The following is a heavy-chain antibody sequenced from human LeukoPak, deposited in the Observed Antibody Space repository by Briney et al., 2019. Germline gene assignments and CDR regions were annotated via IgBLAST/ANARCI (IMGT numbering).Heavy chain of an antibody. CDR3: ARDRHYHDSSASDLDAFDI. CDR1: GNYW. V-gene: IGHV3-74*01. CDR2: INSDGSWT. D-gene: IGHD3-22*01. J-gene: IGHJ3*02. Sequence: GGSLRLSCAASGNYWMHWVRQVPGKGLVWVSHINSDGSWTSYADSVKGRFTISRDNAKNSLYLQMNSLRAEDTALYFCARDRHYHDSSASDLDAFDIWGQGTMVTVSS.